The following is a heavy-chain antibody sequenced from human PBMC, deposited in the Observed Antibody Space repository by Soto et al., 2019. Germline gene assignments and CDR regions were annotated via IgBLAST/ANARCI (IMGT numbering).Heavy chain of an antibody. CDR1: GFTFGDYA. J-gene: IGHJ4*02. Sequence: PGGSLRLSCTASGFTFGDYAMSWVRQAPGKGLEWVGFIRSKAYGGTTEYAASVKGRFTISRDDSKSIAYLQMNSLKTEDTAVYYCTVYNYLAAAGTGYFDYWGQGTLVTVSS. CDR3: TVYNYLAAAGTGYFDY. V-gene: IGHV3-49*04. CDR2: IRSKAYGGTT. D-gene: IGHD6-13*01.